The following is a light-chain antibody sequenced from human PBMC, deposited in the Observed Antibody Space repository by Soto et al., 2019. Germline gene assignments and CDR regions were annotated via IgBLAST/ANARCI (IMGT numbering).Light chain of an antibody. CDR2: DVS. Sequence: QSALTQPASVSGSPGQSITISCTGTSSDVGGYNYVSWYQLHPGKAPKLMIYDVSNRPSGVSNRFSGSKSGNTASLTISGLQAEDEADYYCSSYTSSTTLVFAGGTKLIVL. J-gene: IGLJ2*01. V-gene: IGLV2-14*03. CDR1: SSDVGGYNY. CDR3: SSYTSSTTLV.